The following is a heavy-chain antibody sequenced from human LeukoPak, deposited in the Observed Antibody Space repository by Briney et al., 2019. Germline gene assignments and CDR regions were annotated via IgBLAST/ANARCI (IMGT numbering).Heavy chain of an antibody. CDR2: IIPIFGTA. CDR1: GGTFSSNA. J-gene: IGHJ4*02. Sequence: SVKVSCKASGGTFSSNAISWVRQAPGQGLEWMGGIIPIFGTANYAQKFQGRVTITTAESTSTAYMELSSLRSEITAVYYCARGVVPAAIGYFDYWGQGTLVTVSS. D-gene: IGHD2-2*01. V-gene: IGHV1-69*05. CDR3: ARGVVPAAIGYFDY.